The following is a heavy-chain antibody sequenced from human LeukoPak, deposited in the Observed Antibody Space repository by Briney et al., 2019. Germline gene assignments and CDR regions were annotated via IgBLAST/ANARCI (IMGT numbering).Heavy chain of an antibody. J-gene: IGHJ6*01. Sequence: GGSLRLSCAGTGFSVSGNYMAWVRQAPGKGLEWVSTIYGGGSTYYADSVKGRFTISRDNSKNTLYLQMNSLRAEDTAVYYCAKAMSSSGDYYYYGMDVWGQGTTVTVSS. V-gene: IGHV3-53*01. CDR1: GFSVSGNY. CDR2: IYGGGST. CDR3: AKAMSSSGDYYYYGMDV. D-gene: IGHD6-13*01.